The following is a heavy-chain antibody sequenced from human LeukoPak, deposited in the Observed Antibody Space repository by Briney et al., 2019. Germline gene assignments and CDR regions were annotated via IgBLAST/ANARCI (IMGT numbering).Heavy chain of an antibody. CDR1: GFTFSTYG. D-gene: IGHD1-26*01. J-gene: IGHJ4*02. Sequence: GALRLSCAASGFTFSTYGMHWVRQAPGKGLEWVAIISYDGSNQYYADSVKGRFTISRDNSKNTLYLQMNSLRAEDTAVYFCAKGRQTYSGSYHSNNFDYWGQGTLVTVSS. CDR3: AKGRQTYSGSYHSNNFDY. CDR2: ISYDGSNQ. V-gene: IGHV3-30*18.